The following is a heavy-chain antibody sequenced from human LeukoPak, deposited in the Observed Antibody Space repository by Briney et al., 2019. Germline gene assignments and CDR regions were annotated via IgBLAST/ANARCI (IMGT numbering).Heavy chain of an antibody. CDR3: ARDNSIVYYYYYGMDV. CDR1: GFTFRSYA. Sequence: GGSLRLSCAASGFTFRSYAMSWVRQAPGEGLEWVSSISGSDGSSTSYADSVKGRFTISRDNAKNTLYLQMNSLRAEDTAVYYCARDNSIVYYYYYGMDVWGQGTTVTVSS. V-gene: IGHV3-74*01. D-gene: IGHD1-26*01. CDR2: ISGSDGSST. J-gene: IGHJ6*02.